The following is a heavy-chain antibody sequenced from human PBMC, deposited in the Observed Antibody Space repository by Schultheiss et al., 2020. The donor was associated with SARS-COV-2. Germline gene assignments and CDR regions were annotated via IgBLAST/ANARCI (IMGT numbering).Heavy chain of an antibody. CDR2: ISYDGSNK. CDR3: ARGGRQNWFDP. J-gene: IGHJ5*02. Sequence: GGSLRLSCVASGFTFGSYAMTWVRQAPGKGLEWVAVISYDGSNKYYADSVKGRFTISRDNAKNSLYLQMNSLRAEDTAVYYCARGGRQNWFDPWGQGTLVTVSS. D-gene: IGHD3/OR15-3a*01. CDR1: GFTFGSYA. V-gene: IGHV3-30*04.